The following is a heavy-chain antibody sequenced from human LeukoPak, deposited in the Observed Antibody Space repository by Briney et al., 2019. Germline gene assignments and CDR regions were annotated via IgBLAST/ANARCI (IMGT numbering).Heavy chain of an antibody. CDR1: GFTFSSYW. D-gene: IGHD5-18*01. CDR2: IKQDGSEE. Sequence: GGSLRLSCAASGFTFSSYWMSWVRQAPGKGLEWVANIKQDGSEEYYVDSVKGRFTISRDNANNSLYQQMSSLRAEDTAVYYCASGYRTFDYWGQGTLVTVSS. V-gene: IGHV3-7*03. J-gene: IGHJ4*02. CDR3: ASGYRTFDY.